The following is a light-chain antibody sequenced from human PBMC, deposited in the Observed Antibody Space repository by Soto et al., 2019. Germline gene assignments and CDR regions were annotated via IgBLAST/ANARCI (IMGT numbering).Light chain of an antibody. J-gene: IGKJ5*01. CDR1: HSDSDY. V-gene: IGKV3-11*01. CDR2: DAS. CDR3: QQRNDWRRGT. Sequence: EVVLTQSPATLSLSPGESATLSCRTSHSDSDYLAWYQQKPGQAPRLLIYDASNRATGIPARFSGSGSGTDFTLTISSLEPEDFAVYYCQQRNDWRRGTFGQGTRLEIK.